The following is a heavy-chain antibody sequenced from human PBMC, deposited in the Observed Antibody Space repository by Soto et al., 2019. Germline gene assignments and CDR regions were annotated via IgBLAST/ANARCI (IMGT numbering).Heavy chain of an antibody. J-gene: IGHJ4*02. Sequence: GGSLRLSCAASGFNFDNVMTWVRQAPGKGLDWVSTISGSGSRRYYADSVKGRFTVSRDNSKNTLYLQMNSLRVDDTAVYYCARDDWSYGVPIDYWGQGTLVTVSS. V-gene: IGHV3-23*01. CDR3: ARDDWSYGVPIDY. D-gene: IGHD5-18*01. CDR1: GFNFDNV. CDR2: ISGSGSRR.